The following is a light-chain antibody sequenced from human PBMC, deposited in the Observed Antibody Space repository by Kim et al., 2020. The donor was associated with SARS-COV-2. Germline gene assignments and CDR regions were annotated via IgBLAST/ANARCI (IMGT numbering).Light chain of an antibody. CDR1: SSNIGAGYD. J-gene: IGLJ2*01. CDR3: QSYDSSLSGSGV. Sequence: VTISCTGNSSNIGAGYDVNWYQQLPGTAPKLLIYGNSNRPSGVPDRFSGSKSGTSASLAITGLQAEDEADYYCQSYDSSLSGSGVFGGGTQLTVL. V-gene: IGLV1-40*01. CDR2: GNS.